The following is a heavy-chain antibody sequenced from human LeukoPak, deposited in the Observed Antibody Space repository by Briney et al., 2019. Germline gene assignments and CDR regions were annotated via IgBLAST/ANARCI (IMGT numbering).Heavy chain of an antibody. CDR1: GFTFSSYG. D-gene: IGHD3-22*01. V-gene: IGHV3-30*03. CDR3: ASYDSSGYYHYFDY. Sequence: PGRSLRLSCAASGFTFSSYGMHWVRQAPGKGLEWVAVISYDGSNKYYADSVKGRFTISRDNSKNTLYLQTNSLRAEDTAVYYCASYDSSGYYHYFDYWGQGTLVTVSS. J-gene: IGHJ4*02. CDR2: ISYDGSNK.